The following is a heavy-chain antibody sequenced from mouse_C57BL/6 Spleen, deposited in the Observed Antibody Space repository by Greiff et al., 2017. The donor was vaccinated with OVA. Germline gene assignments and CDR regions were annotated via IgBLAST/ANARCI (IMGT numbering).Heavy chain of an antibody. V-gene: IGHV5-9*01. D-gene: IGHD1-1*01. Sequence: EVNVVESGGGLVKPGGSLKLSCAASGFTFSSYTMSWVRQTPEQRLEWVATISGGGGNTHYPDSVKGRFTISRDNAKNTLYLQMSSLRSEDTALYYCARVTTVGATGFDVWGKGTTVTVSS. CDR1: GFTFSSYT. CDR2: ISGGGGNT. J-gene: IGHJ1*03. CDR3: ARVTTVGATGFDV.